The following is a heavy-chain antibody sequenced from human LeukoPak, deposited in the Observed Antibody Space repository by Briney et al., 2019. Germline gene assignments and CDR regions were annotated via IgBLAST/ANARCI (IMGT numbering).Heavy chain of an antibody. V-gene: IGHV3-48*03. D-gene: IGHD1-26*01. J-gene: IGHJ3*02. Sequence: GSLRLSCAASGFTFSSYEMNWVRQAPGKGLEWVSYISTSGSTIQYADSVKGRFTISRDDAKNSLYLQMNSLRAEDTAVYYCARRPYSVSDAPNAFDIWGQGTMVTVSS. CDR1: GFTFSSYE. CDR2: ISTSGSTI. CDR3: ARRPYSVSDAPNAFDI.